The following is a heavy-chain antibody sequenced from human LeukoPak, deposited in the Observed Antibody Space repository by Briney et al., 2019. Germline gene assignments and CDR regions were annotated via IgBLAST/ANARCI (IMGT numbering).Heavy chain of an antibody. CDR2: ISSSSSYI. CDR3: ARDSGYSYGYAFDY. J-gene: IGHJ4*02. CDR1: GFTFSSYS. Sequence: PGGSLRPSCAASGFTFSSYSMNWVRQAPGKGLEWVSSISSSSSYIYYADSVKGRFTISRDNAKNSLYLQMNSLRAEDTAVYYCARDSGYSYGYAFDYWGQGTLVTVSS. V-gene: IGHV3-21*01. D-gene: IGHD5-18*01.